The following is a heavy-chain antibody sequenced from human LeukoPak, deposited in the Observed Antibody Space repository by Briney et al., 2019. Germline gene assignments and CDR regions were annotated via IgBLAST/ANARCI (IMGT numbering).Heavy chain of an antibody. CDR3: ARYAGVYYYGMDV. CDR1: GFTFSSYA. Sequence: GGSLRLSCAASGFTFSSYAMSWVRQAPGKGLEWVSAISGSSGSTYYADSVKGRFTISRDNSKNTLYLQMNSLRAEDTAVYYCARYAGVYYYGMDVWGQGTTVTVSS. CDR2: ISGSSGST. J-gene: IGHJ6*02. V-gene: IGHV3-23*01. D-gene: IGHD2-8*01.